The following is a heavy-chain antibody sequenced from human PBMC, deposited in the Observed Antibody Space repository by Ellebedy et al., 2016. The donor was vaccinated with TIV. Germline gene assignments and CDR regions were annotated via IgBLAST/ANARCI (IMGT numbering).Heavy chain of an antibody. V-gene: IGHV4-4*02. CDR1: GGSISSSNW. D-gene: IGHD5-12*01. J-gene: IGHJ5*02. CDR2: IYHSGST. Sequence: MPSETLSLTCAVSGGSISSSNWWRWVRQPPGKGLEGMGEIYHSGSTNYNPSLKRRVTISVDKSKNQFSLKLSSVPAAETAVYYCARGYSGYDSYNWFDPWGQGTLVTVSS. CDR3: ARGYSGYDSYNWFDP.